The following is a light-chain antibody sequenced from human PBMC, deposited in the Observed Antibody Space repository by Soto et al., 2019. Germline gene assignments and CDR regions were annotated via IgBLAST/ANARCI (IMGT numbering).Light chain of an antibody. CDR2: GAS. CDR3: QQYDSSPRT. CDR1: QSVSSNF. J-gene: IGKJ1*01. V-gene: IGKV3-20*01. Sequence: EIVLTQSPATLSVSPGEGSTLSCRASQSVSSNFLAWYQQKPGQAPRLLIYGASNRATGIPDRFSGSGSGTDFTLTISRLEPEDFAVYYCQQYDSSPRTFGQGTKVDIK.